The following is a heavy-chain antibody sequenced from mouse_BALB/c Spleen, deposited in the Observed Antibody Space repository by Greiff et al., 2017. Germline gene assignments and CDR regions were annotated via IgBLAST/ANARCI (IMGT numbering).Heavy chain of an antibody. V-gene: IGHV1-14*01. J-gene: IGHJ1*01. Sequence: VQLKQSGPELVKPGASVKMSCKASGYTFTSYVMHWVKQKPGQGLEWIGYINPYNDGTKYNEKFKGKATLTSDKSSSTAYMELSSLTSEDSAVYYCARSSRYWYFDVWGAGTTVTVSS. CDR2: INPYNDGT. CDR1: GYTFTSYV. CDR3: ARSSRYWYFDV.